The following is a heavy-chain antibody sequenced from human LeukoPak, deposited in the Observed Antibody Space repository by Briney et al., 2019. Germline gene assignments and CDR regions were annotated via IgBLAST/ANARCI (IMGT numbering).Heavy chain of an antibody. CDR1: GFTFSNYR. CDR3: AKYYYVSGSYQGFDY. CDR2: IKENGTQN. J-gene: IGHJ4*02. V-gene: IGHV3-7*02. D-gene: IGHD3-10*01. Sequence: GGSLRLSCAASGFTFSNYRMSWVRQAPGKGLEWVANIKENGTQNYYVDSVKGRFTISRDNAKNSLYLQMNSLRAEETAVYYCAKYYYVSGSYQGFDYWGQGTLVTVSS.